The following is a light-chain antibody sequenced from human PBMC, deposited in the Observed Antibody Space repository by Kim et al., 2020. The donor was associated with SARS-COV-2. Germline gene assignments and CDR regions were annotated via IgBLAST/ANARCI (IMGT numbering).Light chain of an antibody. CDR2: DNN. V-gene: IGLV1-51*01. J-gene: IGLJ2*01. Sequence: GQRVTISCSGSDSNIGSNSVSWYQVLPGTAPKLLIYDNNERPYGIPVRFSASASGTSATLDITGLQTGDEADYYCATWDTSLAVAIFGGGTQLTVL. CDR1: DSNIGSNS. CDR3: ATWDTSLAVAI.